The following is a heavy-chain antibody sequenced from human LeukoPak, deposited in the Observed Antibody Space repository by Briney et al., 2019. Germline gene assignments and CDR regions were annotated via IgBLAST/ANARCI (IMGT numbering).Heavy chain of an antibody. V-gene: IGHV4-59*01. Sequence: PSETLSLTCTVSGGSISSYYWSWIRQPPGKGLEWIGYIYYSGSTNYNPSLKSRVTMSIDTSKNQFSLKLSSVTAADTAVYYCGKSPLRFLEWLLDAFDIWGQGTMVTVSS. J-gene: IGHJ3*02. CDR2: IYYSGST. CDR1: GGSISSYY. CDR3: GKSPLRFLEWLLDAFDI. D-gene: IGHD3-3*01.